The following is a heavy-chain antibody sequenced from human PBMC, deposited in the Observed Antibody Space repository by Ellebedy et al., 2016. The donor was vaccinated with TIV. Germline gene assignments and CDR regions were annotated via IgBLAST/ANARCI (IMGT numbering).Heavy chain of an antibody. V-gene: IGHV1-46*04. J-gene: IGHJ4*02. CDR2: VNPSGGST. CDR3: ARDDLEDFWSGYPDY. D-gene: IGHD3-3*01. Sequence: AASVKVSCKASGYTFTSYDISWVRQATGQGLEWMGIVNPSGGSTSYAQKLQGRVTMTRDTSTSTVYMELSSLRSEDTAVYYCARDDLEDFWSGYPDYWGQGTLVTVSS. CDR1: GYTFTSYD.